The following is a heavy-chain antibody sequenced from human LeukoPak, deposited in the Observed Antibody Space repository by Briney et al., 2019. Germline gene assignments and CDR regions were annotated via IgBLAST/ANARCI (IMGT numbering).Heavy chain of an antibody. CDR2: TSGDGITT. CDR1: GFTFHNYA. V-gene: IGHV3-43*02. J-gene: IGHJ4*01. CDR3: TRDHVYGPAYY. D-gene: IGHD5/OR15-5a*01. Sequence: PGGSLRLSCAASGFTFHNYAIHWVRQAPGKGLEWVSLTSGDGITTYFADSVKGRLTITRDNNKNPLFLQMNSLRTEDTALYYCTRDHVYGPAYYWGQGTLVTVSS.